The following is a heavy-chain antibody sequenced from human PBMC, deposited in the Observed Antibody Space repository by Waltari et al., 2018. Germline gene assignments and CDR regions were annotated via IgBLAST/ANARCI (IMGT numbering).Heavy chain of an antibody. V-gene: IGHV3-53*01. Sequence: EVQLVESGGGLIQPGGSLRLSCAASGFTVSSNYMSWVRHAPGKGLEWVSVIYSGVSTYYADSVKGRFTISRDNSKNTLYLQMNSLRAEDTAVYYCARYAFGVVITEHAFDIWGQGTMVTVSS. CDR3: ARYAFGVVITEHAFDI. CDR1: GFTVSSNY. CDR2: IYSGVST. D-gene: IGHD3-3*01. J-gene: IGHJ3*02.